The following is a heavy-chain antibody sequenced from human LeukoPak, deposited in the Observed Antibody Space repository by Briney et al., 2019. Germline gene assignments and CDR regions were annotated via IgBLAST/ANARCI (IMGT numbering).Heavy chain of an antibody. J-gene: IGHJ4*02. CDR2: ISAYNGNT. Sequence: GASVKVSCKASGYTLTSYGISWVRQAPGQGLEWMGWISAYNGNTNYAQKLQGRVTMTTDTSTSTAYMELRSLRSDDTAVYYCARSSVVAATQVGNYWGQGTLVTVSS. D-gene: IGHD2-15*01. CDR3: ARSSVVAATQVGNY. V-gene: IGHV1-18*01. CDR1: GYTLTSYG.